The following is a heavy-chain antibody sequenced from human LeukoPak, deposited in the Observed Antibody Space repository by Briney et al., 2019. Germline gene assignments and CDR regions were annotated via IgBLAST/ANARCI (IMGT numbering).Heavy chain of an antibody. J-gene: IGHJ3*02. Sequence: PGGSLRLSCTASGFTFGDYAMSWFRQAPGKGLEWVGFIRSKAYGGTTEYAASVKGRFTTSRDDSKSIAYLQMNSLKTEDTAVYYCTLEYSSSFDALDIWGQGTMVTVSS. CDR2: IRSKAYGGTT. D-gene: IGHD6-6*01. CDR1: GFTFGDYA. CDR3: TLEYSSSFDALDI. V-gene: IGHV3-49*03.